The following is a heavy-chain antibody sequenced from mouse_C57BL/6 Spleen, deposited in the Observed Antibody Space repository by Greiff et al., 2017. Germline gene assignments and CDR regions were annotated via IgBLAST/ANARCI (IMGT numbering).Heavy chain of an antibody. Sequence: EVKLMESGGDLVKPGGSLKLSCAASGFTFSSYGMSWVRQTPDKRLEWVATISSGGSYTYYPDSVKGRFTISRDNAKNTLYLQMSSLKSEDTAMYYCARGGLRPAWFAYWGQGTLVTVSA. D-gene: IGHD2-4*01. CDR2: ISSGGSYT. J-gene: IGHJ3*01. CDR1: GFTFSSYG. CDR3: ARGGLRPAWFAY. V-gene: IGHV5-6*01.